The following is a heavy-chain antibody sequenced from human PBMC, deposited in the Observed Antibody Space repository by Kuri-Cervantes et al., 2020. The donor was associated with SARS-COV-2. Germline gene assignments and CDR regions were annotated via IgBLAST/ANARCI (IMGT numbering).Heavy chain of an antibody. J-gene: IGHJ6*02. D-gene: IGHD3-16*01. CDR1: GFTFSSYS. CDR3: AKAMITLGGVNYYYGMDV. CDR2: IKRKTDGGKT. V-gene: IGHV3-15*01. Sequence: GESLKISCEAPGFTFSSYSRNWVRQAPGKGLEWVGRIKRKTDGGKTDYAAPLKGRFTISRDESKNTLYLQMNSLRAEDTAVYYCAKAMITLGGVNYYYGMDVWGQGTTVTVSS.